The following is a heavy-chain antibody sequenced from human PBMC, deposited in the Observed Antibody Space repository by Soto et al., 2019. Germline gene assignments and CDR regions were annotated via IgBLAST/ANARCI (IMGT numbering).Heavy chain of an antibody. J-gene: IGHJ4*02. Sequence: SETLSLTCTVSGGSISSGGSMSGRSFYWGWMRQPPGKGLEWIASISYSDGSFYNSSLKSRLTISVDTSKNQFSLKLTSVTAADTSVYYCARLPSSGINPPFDYWGQGMLVTVSS. D-gene: IGHD1-26*01. CDR2: ISYSDGS. V-gene: IGHV4-39*01. CDR1: GGSISSGGSMSGRSFY. CDR3: ARLPSSGINPPFDY.